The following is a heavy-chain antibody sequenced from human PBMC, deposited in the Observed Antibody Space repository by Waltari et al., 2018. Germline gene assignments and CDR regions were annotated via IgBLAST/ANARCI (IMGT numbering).Heavy chain of an antibody. CDR3: SRQVLGYCTSAACRRLES. V-gene: IGHV4-38-2*01. CDR2: IYHAGDT. CDR1: GYSINSGYY. D-gene: IGHD2-2*03. Sequence: QEQLQESGPGLVKPSETLSLTCDVSGYSINSGYYWGWIRQSPGKGLEWIATIYHAGDTFYNPSLKSRLTISMDTSKNQFSLKLNSVTAADTAVYFCSRQVLGYCTSAACRRLESWGQGTLVTVSS. J-gene: IGHJ4*02.